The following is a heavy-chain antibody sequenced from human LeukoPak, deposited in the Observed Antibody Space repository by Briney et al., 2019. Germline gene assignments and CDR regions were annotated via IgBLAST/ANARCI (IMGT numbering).Heavy chain of an antibody. V-gene: IGHV3-23*01. Sequence: GGSLRLSCAASGFTFSSYAMSWVRQAPGKGLEWVSAISGSGGSTYYADSVKGRFTISRDNSKNTLYLQMNSLRAEDTAVYYCAKVGDYYGSGKYSNFDYWGQGTLVTVSS. J-gene: IGHJ4*02. CDR3: AKVGDYYGSGKYSNFDY. CDR1: GFTFSSYA. D-gene: IGHD3-10*01. CDR2: ISGSGGST.